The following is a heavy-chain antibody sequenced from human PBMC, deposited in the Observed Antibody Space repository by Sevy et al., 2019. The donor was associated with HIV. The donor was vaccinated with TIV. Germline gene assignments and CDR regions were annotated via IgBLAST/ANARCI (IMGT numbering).Heavy chain of an antibody. J-gene: IGHJ4*02. D-gene: IGHD3-16*01. CDR1: GFTFTSYA. CDR3: ARDRGEILSSAFDY. Sequence: GGSLRLSCTTSGFTFTSYAMNWVRQAPGKGLEWVSTIFRNFRGVDVTYDADSVKGRFTISRDSSRNTLYLQMNSLRAEDTAIYYCARDRGEILSSAFDYWGQGTLVTVSS. CDR2: IFRNFRGVDVT. V-gene: IGHV3-23*01.